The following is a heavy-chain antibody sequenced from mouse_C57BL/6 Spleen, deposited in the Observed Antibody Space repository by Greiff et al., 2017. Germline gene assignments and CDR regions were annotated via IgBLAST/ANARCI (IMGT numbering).Heavy chain of an antibody. Sequence: QVQLQQPGTELVKPGASVKLSCKASGYTFTSYWMPWVKQRPGQGLEWIGNINPSNGGTNYNEKFKSKATVTVDKSSSPAYMQLSSLTSEYAAVYYCAREDGYSWFAYWGQGTLVTVSA. CDR3: AREDGYSWFAY. V-gene: IGHV1-53*01. CDR2: INPSNGGT. D-gene: IGHD2-3*01. J-gene: IGHJ3*01. CDR1: GYTFTSYW.